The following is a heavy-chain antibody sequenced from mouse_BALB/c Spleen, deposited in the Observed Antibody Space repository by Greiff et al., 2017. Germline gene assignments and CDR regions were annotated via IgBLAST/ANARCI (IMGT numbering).Heavy chain of an antibody. CDR2: IDPSDSET. Sequence: VKLMESGPQLVRPGASVKISCKASGYSFTSYWMHWVKQRPGQGLEWIGMIDPSDSETRLNQKFKDKATLTVDKSSSTAYMQLSSPTSEDSAVYYCAETTYYGSSYWYFDVWGAGTTVTVSS. J-gene: IGHJ1*01. CDR1: GYSFTSYW. V-gene: IGHV1S126*01. CDR3: AETTYYGSSYWYFDV. D-gene: IGHD1-1*01.